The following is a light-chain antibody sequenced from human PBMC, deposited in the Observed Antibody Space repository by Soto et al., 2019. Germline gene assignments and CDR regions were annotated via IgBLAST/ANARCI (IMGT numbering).Light chain of an antibody. CDR2: AAS. CDR3: QQRSNWPST. Sequence: ETVMTQSPATLSVSPGERATLSCRASQSVSYNLAWYQQKPGQAPRLLIYAASSRATDVPARFSGSGSGTRFTLTISSLQSEDFAVYYCQQRSNWPSTFGQGTRLEIK. J-gene: IGKJ5*01. CDR1: QSVSYN. V-gene: IGKV3D-15*01.